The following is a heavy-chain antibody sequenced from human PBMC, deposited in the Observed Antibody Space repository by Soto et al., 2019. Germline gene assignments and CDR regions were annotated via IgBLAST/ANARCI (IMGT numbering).Heavy chain of an antibody. D-gene: IGHD2-2*01. CDR3: TIAAYCSGATCYSGYNWFHP. CDR2: FDPENDDT. CDR1: GYTLSEVA. J-gene: IGHJ5*02. Sequence: ASVKVSCKVSGYTLSEVAIHWVRQTPGQGLEWIGGFDPENDDTSYAQNFQGRVTLTEDTSTDTAYLELSGLRSEDTAIYYCTIAAYCSGATCYSGYNWFHPWGQGSLVTAPQ. V-gene: IGHV1-24*01.